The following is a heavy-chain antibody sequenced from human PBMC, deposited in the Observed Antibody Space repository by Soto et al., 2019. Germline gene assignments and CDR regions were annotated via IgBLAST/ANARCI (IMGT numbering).Heavy chain of an antibody. CDR3: VRSRSGAVADSFHY. V-gene: IGHV3-7*01. Sequence: EVQLVDSGGGLVQPGGSLRLSCTASGFTFSNHWMSWVRQAPGKGLEWVANIKQDGSEKSYVDSVKGRFTISRDNTKNSLYLQMNSLRAEDTAVYYCVRSRSGAVADSFHYWGQGTLVTVSS. CDR2: IKQDGSEK. J-gene: IGHJ4*02. D-gene: IGHD3-10*01. CDR1: GFTFSNHW.